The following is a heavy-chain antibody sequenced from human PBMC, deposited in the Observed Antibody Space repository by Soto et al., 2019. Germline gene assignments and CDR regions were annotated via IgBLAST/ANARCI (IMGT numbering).Heavy chain of an antibody. Sequence: GGSLRLSCAASGFTFGDYWMHWVRQPPGKGPEWVSRMTGDGRTTQYADSVKGRFTASRDNAKSTLYLELSRLRSDDTAVYYCARLGAGNDFWSGPFDYWGQGTLVTVSS. D-gene: IGHD3-3*01. V-gene: IGHV3-74*03. J-gene: IGHJ4*02. CDR2: MTGDGRTT. CDR3: ARLGAGNDFWSGPFDY. CDR1: GFTFGDYW.